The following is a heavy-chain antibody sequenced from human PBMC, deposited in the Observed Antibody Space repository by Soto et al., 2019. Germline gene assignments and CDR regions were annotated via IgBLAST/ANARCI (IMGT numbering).Heavy chain of an antibody. V-gene: IGHV1-69*13. CDR3: ARVPSNYYGSGSTHPTDDAFDI. J-gene: IGHJ3*02. CDR2: IIPIFGTA. D-gene: IGHD3-10*01. CDR1: GGTFSSYA. Sequence: ASVKVSCKASGGTFSSYAISWVRQAPGQGLEWMGGIIPIFGTANYAQKFQGRVTITADESTSTAYMELSSLRSEDTAVYYCARVPSNYYGSGSTHPTDDAFDIWGQGTMVTVSS.